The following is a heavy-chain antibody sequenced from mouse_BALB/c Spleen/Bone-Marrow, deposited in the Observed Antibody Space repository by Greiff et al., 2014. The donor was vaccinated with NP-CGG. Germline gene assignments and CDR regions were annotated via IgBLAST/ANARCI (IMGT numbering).Heavy chain of an antibody. D-gene: IGHD1-2*01. J-gene: IGHJ4*01. Sequence: VQLKESGPELVKPGASVKISCKTSGYTFTEYTMHWVKQSQGKSLEWIGGINPNNGGTSYNQKLKGKATLTVDKSSSTAYMELRSLTSEDSAVYYCARRYYGPYVMDNWGQGTSVTVSS. CDR1: GYTFTEYT. CDR2: INPNNGGT. V-gene: IGHV1-18*01. CDR3: ARRYYGPYVMDN.